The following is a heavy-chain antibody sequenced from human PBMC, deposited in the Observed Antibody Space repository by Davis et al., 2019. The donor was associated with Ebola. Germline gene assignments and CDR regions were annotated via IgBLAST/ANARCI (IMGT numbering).Heavy chain of an antibody. J-gene: IGHJ3*02. D-gene: IGHD3-10*01. CDR3: ARHWSWFGELSAFDI. V-gene: IGHV4-61*01. Sequence: PGGSLRLSCTVSGGSVSSGSYYWSWIRQPPGKGLEWIGYIYYSGSTNYNPSLKSRVTISVDTSKNQFSLKLSSVTAADTAVYYCARHWSWFGELSAFDIWGQGTMVTVSS. CDR1: GGSVSSGSYY. CDR2: IYYSGST.